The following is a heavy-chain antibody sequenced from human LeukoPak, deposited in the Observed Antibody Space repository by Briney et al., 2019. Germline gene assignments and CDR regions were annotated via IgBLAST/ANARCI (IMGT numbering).Heavy chain of an antibody. CDR2: IIPIFGTA. D-gene: IGHD4-17*01. Sequence: SVKVSCKASGDTFSSYAISWVRQAPGQGLEWMGGIIPIFGTANYEQKFQGRVTITADHSTSTAYMELSSLRSEDTAVYYCARGRTYGDYVLDYWGQGTLVIVSS. J-gene: IGHJ4*02. CDR3: ARGRTYGDYVLDY. V-gene: IGHV1-69*13. CDR1: GDTFSSYA.